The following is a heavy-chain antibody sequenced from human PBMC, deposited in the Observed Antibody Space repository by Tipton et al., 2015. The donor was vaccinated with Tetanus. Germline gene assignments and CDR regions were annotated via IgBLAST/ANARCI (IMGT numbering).Heavy chain of an antibody. Sequence: SLRLSCTASGFTFGDYAMSWFRQAPGKGLEWVGFIRSKAYGGTTEYAASVKGRFTISRDDSKSIAYLQMNSLKTEDTAVYYCTSIVVVTAIPESIPVWGQGTLVTVSS. D-gene: IGHD2-21*02. CDR3: TSIVVVTAIPESIPV. CDR2: IRSKAYGGTT. V-gene: IGHV3-49*03. J-gene: IGHJ4*02. CDR1: GFTFGDYA.